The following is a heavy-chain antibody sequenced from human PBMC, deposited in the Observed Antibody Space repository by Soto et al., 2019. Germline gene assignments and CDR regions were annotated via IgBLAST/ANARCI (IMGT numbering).Heavy chain of an antibody. CDR2: IWYDGGIK. J-gene: IGHJ6*02. Sequence: GGSLRLSCVASGFTFSTYGMHWVRQIPGKGLQWVAVIWYDGGIKYYADSVKGRFTISRDNSKNTLYLQMNSLRDEDTALYYCARIDCTGDNCNPYYHYGLDVWGQGTTVTVSS. CDR3: ARIDCTGDNCNPYYHYGLDV. CDR1: GFTFSTYG. D-gene: IGHD2-8*02. V-gene: IGHV3-33*01.